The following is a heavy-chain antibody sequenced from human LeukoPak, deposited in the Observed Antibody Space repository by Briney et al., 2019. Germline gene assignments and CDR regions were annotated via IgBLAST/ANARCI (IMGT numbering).Heavy chain of an antibody. CDR2: IYYSGST. D-gene: IGHD1-26*01. Sequence: PSETLSLTCTVSGGSISSYYWSWIRQPPGKGLEWIGYIYYSGSTNYNPSLKSRVTISVDTSKNQFSLKLSSVTAADTAMYYCARHNNHWELADYWGQGTLVTVSS. J-gene: IGHJ4*02. V-gene: IGHV4-59*08. CDR3: ARHNNHWELADY. CDR1: GGSISSYY.